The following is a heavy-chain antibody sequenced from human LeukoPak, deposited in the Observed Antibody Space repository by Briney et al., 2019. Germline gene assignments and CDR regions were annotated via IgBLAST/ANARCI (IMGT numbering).Heavy chain of an antibody. CDR2: IYHSGST. Sequence: SETLSLTCTVSGYSISSGYYWGWIRQPPGKGLEWIGSIYHSGSTYYNPSLKSRVTISVDTSKNQFSLKLSSVTAADTAVYYCARALGYCSGGSCYSVSPYYFDYWGQGTLVTVSS. CDR3: ARALGYCSGGSCYSVSPYYFDY. CDR1: GYSISSGYY. J-gene: IGHJ4*02. D-gene: IGHD2-15*01. V-gene: IGHV4-38-2*02.